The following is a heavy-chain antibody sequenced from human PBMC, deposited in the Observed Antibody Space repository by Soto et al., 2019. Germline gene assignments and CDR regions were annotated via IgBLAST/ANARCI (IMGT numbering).Heavy chain of an antibody. CDR3: AGDGDYAGYGMDL. CDR2: IYTSGNT. Sequence: PSETLSLTCTVSGGSISGYYWSWIRQPAGKGLDWIGRIYTSGNTDYNPSLKSRVTISVDTSKNQFSLKLSSVTAADTAVYFCAGDGDYAGYGMDLWGQGTTVTV. V-gene: IGHV4-4*07. J-gene: IGHJ6*02. D-gene: IGHD4-17*01. CDR1: GGSISGYY.